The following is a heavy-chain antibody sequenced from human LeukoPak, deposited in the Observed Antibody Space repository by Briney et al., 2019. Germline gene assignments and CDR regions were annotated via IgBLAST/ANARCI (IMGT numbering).Heavy chain of an antibody. V-gene: IGHV3-9*01. CDR2: ISWNSGSI. Sequence: GGSLRLSCAASGFTFSSYSMNWVRQAPGKGLEWVSGISWNSGSIGYADSVKGRFTISRDNAKNSLYLQMNSLRAEDTALYYCAKDMGSGWDQPDYWGQGTLVTVSS. CDR1: GFTFSSYS. J-gene: IGHJ4*02. CDR3: AKDMGSGWDQPDY. D-gene: IGHD6-19*01.